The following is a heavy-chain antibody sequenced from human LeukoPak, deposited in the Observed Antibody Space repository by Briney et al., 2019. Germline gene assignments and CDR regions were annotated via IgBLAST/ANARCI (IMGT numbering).Heavy chain of an antibody. CDR3: AGGNTWPGLSY. J-gene: IGHJ4*02. V-gene: IGHV3-53*01. D-gene: IGHD6-25*01. Sequence: PGGSLRLSCAASGFTVSGNYMSWVRQAPGKGLEWVSVIYTAGSTYNADSVKGRFTISRDKSKNTLYLQMNTLRVEDTAVYFCAGGNTWPGLSYWGQGTLLTVSS. CDR1: GFTVSGNY. CDR2: IYTAGST.